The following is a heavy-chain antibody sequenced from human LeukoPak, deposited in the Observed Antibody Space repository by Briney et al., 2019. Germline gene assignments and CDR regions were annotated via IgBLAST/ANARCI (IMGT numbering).Heavy chain of an antibody. V-gene: IGHV3-74*01. Sequence: GGSLRLSCAASGFTFSSYWMHWVRQAPGKGLVWFSRINSDWSSTSYADSVKGRFTISRDNAKNTLYLQMNSLRAEDTAVYYCARDICSGGSCYYDYWGQGTLVTVTS. CDR3: ARDICSGGSCYYDY. CDR2: INSDWSST. CDR1: GFTFSSYW. D-gene: IGHD2-15*01. J-gene: IGHJ4*02.